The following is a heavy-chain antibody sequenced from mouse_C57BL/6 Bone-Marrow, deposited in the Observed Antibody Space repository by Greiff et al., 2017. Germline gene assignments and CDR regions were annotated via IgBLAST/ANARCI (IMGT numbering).Heavy chain of an antibody. CDR1: GYTFTSYW. V-gene: IGHV1-55*01. CDR3: GRGGFDY. CDR2: IYPGSGST. J-gene: IGHJ2*01. Sequence: QVQLQQPGAELVMPGASVKLSCKASGYTFTSYWITWVKQRPGQGLEWIGDIYPGSGSTNYNEKFKSKATLTVDTSSRTAYMQLSSLTSEDSAVYYCGRGGFDYWGQGTTLTVSS.